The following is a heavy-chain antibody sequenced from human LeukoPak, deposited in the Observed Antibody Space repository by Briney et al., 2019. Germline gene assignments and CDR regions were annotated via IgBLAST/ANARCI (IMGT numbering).Heavy chain of an antibody. J-gene: IGHJ4*02. Sequence: SETLSLTCTVSGGSISSSSYYWGWIRQPPGKGLEWIGSIYYSGSTYYNPSLKSRVTISVDTSKNQFSLKLSSVTAADTAVYYCARLGSGSYFDYWGRGTLVTVPS. V-gene: IGHV4-39*01. CDR1: GGSISSSSYY. CDR2: IYYSGST. CDR3: ARLGSGSYFDY. D-gene: IGHD1-26*01.